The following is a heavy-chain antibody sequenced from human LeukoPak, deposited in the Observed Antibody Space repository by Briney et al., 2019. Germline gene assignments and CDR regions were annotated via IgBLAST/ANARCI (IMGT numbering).Heavy chain of an antibody. CDR3: AREIDRSGRWFDP. V-gene: IGHV4-4*07. CDR2: IYTSEST. D-gene: IGHD3-16*02. CDR1: GGSISAYS. J-gene: IGHJ5*02. Sequence: KPSETLSLTGTVAGGSISAYSWSWIRPPAGKGLEWIGRIYTSESTNYNPSLKSRVTMSLDTSKNQFSLRLNSATAADTAVYYCAREIDRSGRWFDPWGQGTLVTVSS.